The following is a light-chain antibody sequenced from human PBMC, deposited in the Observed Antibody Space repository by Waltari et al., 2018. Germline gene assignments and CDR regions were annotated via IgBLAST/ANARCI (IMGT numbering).Light chain of an antibody. J-gene: IGLJ3*02. Sequence: VLTQSPSASASLGASVNLSCSLSSGHSRSAIASHQQVQQKGPRFLMIFNEYGSHTKGDGVPDRFAGYTSGAGPEHYLTASSLQSGDEADYYCQTWGTSILGFGGGTKLTIL. CDR3: QTWGTSILG. CDR2: FNEYGSH. V-gene: IGLV4-69*01. CDR1: SGHSRSA.